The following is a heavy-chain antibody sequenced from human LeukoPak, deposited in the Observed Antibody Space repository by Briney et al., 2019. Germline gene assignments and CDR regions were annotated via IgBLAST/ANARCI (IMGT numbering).Heavy chain of an antibody. CDR3: ARDRGYSYGHTDY. J-gene: IGHJ4*02. CDR2: INHSGST. Sequence: SETLSLTCAVSGGSFSGYYWSWIRQPPGKGLEWIGEINHSGSTNYNPSLKSRVTISVDTSKNQFSLKLSSVTAADTAVYYCARDRGYSYGHTDYWGQGTLVIVSS. D-gene: IGHD5-18*01. V-gene: IGHV4-34*01. CDR1: GGSFSGYY.